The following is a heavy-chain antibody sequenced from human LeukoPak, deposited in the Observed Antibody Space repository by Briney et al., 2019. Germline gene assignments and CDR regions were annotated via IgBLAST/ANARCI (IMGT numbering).Heavy chain of an antibody. CDR1: GFLFTNCA. Sequence: GGSLRLSCTASGFLFTNCAMNWVRQAPGKGPEWVSTISTSGAGTHYADSVKGRFTVSRDTSKNTLYLQMDSLRAEDTATYYCAKEEKIQLWLARTYQNFDYWGQGTLVTVSS. J-gene: IGHJ4*02. CDR3: AKEEKIQLWLARTYQNFDY. D-gene: IGHD5-18*01. V-gene: IGHV3-23*01. CDR2: ISTSGAGT.